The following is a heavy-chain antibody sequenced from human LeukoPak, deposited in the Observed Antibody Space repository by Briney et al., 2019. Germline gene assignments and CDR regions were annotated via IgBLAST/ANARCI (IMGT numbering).Heavy chain of an antibody. CDR2: IWYDGSNK. CDR3: ARDPPFVLYYYYGMDV. J-gene: IGHJ6*04. CDR1: GFTFSSYG. V-gene: IGHV3-33*01. Sequence: GGSLRLSCAASGFTFSSYGMHWVRQAPGKGLEWVAVIWYDGSNKYYADSVKGRFTISRDNSKNTLYPQMNSLRAEDTAVYYCARDPPFVLYYYYGMDVWGKGTTVTVSS.